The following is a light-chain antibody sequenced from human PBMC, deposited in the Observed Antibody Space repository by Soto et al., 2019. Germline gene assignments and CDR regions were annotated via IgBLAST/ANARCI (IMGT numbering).Light chain of an antibody. CDR3: ATWDDSRNGYV. Sequence: QSVLTQPPSASGTPGQRVTISASGSSSNIGSNTVSWYQQVPGTAPKLLIYDNDERPSGVPGRFSGSKSGTSASLAISGLQSEDGADYYCATWDDSRNGYVFGPGTKLTVL. J-gene: IGLJ1*01. CDR1: SSNIGSNT. V-gene: IGLV1-44*01. CDR2: DND.